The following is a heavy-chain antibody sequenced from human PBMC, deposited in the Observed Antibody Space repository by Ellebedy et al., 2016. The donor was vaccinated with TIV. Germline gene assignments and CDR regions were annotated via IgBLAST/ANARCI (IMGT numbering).Heavy chain of an antibody. CDR2: INTGNGNT. J-gene: IGHJ6*02. Sequence: ASVKVSXXASGHTFTAYGIHWVRQAPGQRPEWMGWINTGNGNTKYSYKFQGRVTITSDTAASTSYMELSSLMSEDTAVYYCATRVWQDPMDVWGQGTTVTVSS. V-gene: IGHV1-3*04. CDR1: GHTFTAYG. D-gene: IGHD2-21*01. CDR3: ATRVWQDPMDV.